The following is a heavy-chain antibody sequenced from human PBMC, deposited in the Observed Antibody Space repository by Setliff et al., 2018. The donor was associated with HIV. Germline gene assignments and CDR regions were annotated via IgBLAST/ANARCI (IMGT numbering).Heavy chain of an antibody. V-gene: IGHV1-2*02. CDR2: INPNSGGT. J-gene: IGHJ5*02. CDR1: GYTFTGYY. CDR3: ARDPFLWEVTPP. D-gene: IGHD3-10*01. Sequence: ASVKVSCKASGYTFTGYYMHWVRQAPGQGLEWMGWINPNSGGTNYAQKFQGRVTMTRDTSISTAYMELSRLRYDDTAIYYCARDPFLWEVTPPWGQGTLVTVSS.